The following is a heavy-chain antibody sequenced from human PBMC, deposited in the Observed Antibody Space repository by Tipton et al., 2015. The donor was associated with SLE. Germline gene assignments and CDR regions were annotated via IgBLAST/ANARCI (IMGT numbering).Heavy chain of an antibody. CDR2: INNDGSRT. J-gene: IGHJ4*02. Sequence: SLRLSCAASGFTFSSYWMHWVRQAPGKGLVWVSRINNDGSRTNYADSVKGRFTISRDNFQNTLYLQMNSLRVEDTAVYYCAKDKTSSTSWSDYWGQGTLVTVSS. CDR1: GFTFSSYW. CDR3: AKDKTSSTSWSDY. D-gene: IGHD2-2*01. V-gene: IGHV3-74*01.